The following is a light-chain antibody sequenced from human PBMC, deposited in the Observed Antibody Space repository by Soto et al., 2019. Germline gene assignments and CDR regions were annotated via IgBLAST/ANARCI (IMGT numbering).Light chain of an antibody. CDR3: LSYDSSLSGVV. Sequence: QSVLTQPPSVSGAPGQRVTISCTGSSSNIGAGYDVHWYQQLPGTDPKLLIYGNSNRPSGVPDRFSGSKSGTSASLAITGVQAEDGADYYCLSYDSSLSGVVFGGGTKVTVL. V-gene: IGLV1-40*01. CDR2: GNS. J-gene: IGLJ2*01. CDR1: SSNIGAGYD.